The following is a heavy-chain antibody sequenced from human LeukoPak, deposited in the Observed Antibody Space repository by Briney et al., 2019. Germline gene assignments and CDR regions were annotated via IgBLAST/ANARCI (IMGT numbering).Heavy chain of an antibody. Sequence: PGGSLRLSSAAAGFTFSSYAMSWVRQASGKGLEWVAAISGSGGSTYYADSVKGRFTISRDNSKNTLYLQMNSLRAEDTAVYYCARDTRGITIFGVVIPEIYYYYYMDVWGKGTTVTVSS. J-gene: IGHJ6*03. CDR1: GFTFSSYA. CDR3: ARDTRGITIFGVVIPEIYYYYYMDV. V-gene: IGHV3-23*01. CDR2: ISGSGGST. D-gene: IGHD3-3*01.